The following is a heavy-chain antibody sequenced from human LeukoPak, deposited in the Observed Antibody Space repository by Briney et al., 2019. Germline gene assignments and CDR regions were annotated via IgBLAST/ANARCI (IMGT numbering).Heavy chain of an antibody. Sequence: SETLFLTCTVSGGSVSNSNYYCGWVRQPPGKGLEWIGSIYYSGSTYYNPSLKSRVTISVDTSKNQFSLKLSSVTAADTAVYYCARQRGYCRGGSCYGMFDYWGQGTLVTVSS. V-gene: IGHV4-39*01. CDR1: GGSVSNSNYY. CDR2: IYYSGST. D-gene: IGHD2-15*01. CDR3: ARQRGYCRGGSCYGMFDY. J-gene: IGHJ4*02.